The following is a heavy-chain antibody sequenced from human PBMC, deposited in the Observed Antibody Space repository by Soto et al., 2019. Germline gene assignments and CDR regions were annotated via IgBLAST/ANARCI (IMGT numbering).Heavy chain of an antibody. CDR1: GFTFCNYD. CDR2: IGTVGDT. CDR3: ARAAGYSSGIDAFDI. J-gene: IGHJ3*02. D-gene: IGHD6-19*01. V-gene: IGHV3-13*01. Sequence: PGGSLRLSCAASGFTFCNYDMHWVRQATGKGLEWISAIGTVGDTYYPGSVKGRFTISRENAKNSLYLQMNSLRAGDTAVYYCARAAGYSSGIDAFDIWGQGTMVTASS.